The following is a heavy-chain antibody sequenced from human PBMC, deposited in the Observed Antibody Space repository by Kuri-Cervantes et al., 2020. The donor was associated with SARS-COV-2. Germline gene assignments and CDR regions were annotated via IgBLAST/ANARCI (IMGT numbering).Heavy chain of an antibody. D-gene: IGHD2-8*01. CDR1: GGTFSSYA. V-gene: IGHV1-69*06. CDR3: ARIKAGYCTTTICYEQNNWFDP. Sequence: SVKVSCKASGGTFSSYAISWVRQAPGQGLEWMGGIIPIFGTANYAQKFQGRVTITADKSTSTAYMELSSLRSEDTAVYYCARIKAGYCTTTICYEQNNWFDPWGQGTLVTVSS. J-gene: IGHJ5*02. CDR2: IIPIFGTA.